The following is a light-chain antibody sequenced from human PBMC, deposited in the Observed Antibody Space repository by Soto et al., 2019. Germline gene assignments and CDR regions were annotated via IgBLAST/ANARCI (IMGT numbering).Light chain of an antibody. J-gene: IGKJ2*02. Sequence: EIVMTQSPATLSASPGERATLSCRASQSVSSNLAWYQQKPGQAPRLLIYGASTRATGIPARFSGSGSGTEFTLTISSLQSEDFAVYYCQQYNNWPRWTFGQGTKLEIK. CDR3: QQYNNWPRWT. V-gene: IGKV3-15*01. CDR1: QSVSSN. CDR2: GAS.